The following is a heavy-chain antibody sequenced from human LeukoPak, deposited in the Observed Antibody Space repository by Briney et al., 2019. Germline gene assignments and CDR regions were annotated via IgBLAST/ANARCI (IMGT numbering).Heavy chain of an antibody. V-gene: IGHV4-39*01. CDR1: GGSISSSSYY. D-gene: IGHD1-1*01. CDR2: IYYSGST. J-gene: IGHJ4*02. Sequence: SETLSLTCTVSGGSISSSSYYWGWIRQPPGNGLEWIGSIYYSGSTYYNPSLKSRVTISVDTSKNQFSLKLSSVTAADTAVYYCARRRGTGTPEDSWGQGTLVTVSS. CDR3: ARRRGTGTPEDS.